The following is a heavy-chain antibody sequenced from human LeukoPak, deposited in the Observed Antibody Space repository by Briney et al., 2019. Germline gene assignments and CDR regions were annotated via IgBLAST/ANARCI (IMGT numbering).Heavy chain of an antibody. J-gene: IGHJ5*02. D-gene: IGHD6-19*01. Sequence: PGGSLRLSCAASGFTFSNYNMNWVRQAPRKGLEWVSSISSSGTYKYYADSVKGRSTISRDNAKSSLSLQLNSLRAEDTAVYYCARDGFSGGYSRGWYGWFDPWGQGTPVTVSS. CDR1: GFTFSNYN. CDR3: ARDGFSGGYSRGWYGWFDP. CDR2: ISSSGTYK. V-gene: IGHV3-21*01.